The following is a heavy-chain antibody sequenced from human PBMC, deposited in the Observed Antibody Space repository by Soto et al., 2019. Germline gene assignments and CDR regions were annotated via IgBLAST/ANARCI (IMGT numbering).Heavy chain of an antibody. CDR3: AREGTDLSIYYYYGMDV. V-gene: IGHV3-33*01. Sequence: GGSLRLSCAASGFTFSSYGMHWVRQAPGKGLEWVAVIWYDGSNKYYADSVKGRFTISRDNSKNTLYLQMNSLGAEDTAVYYCAREGTDLSIYYYYGMDVWGQGTTVTVSS. CDR1: GFTFSSYG. CDR2: IWYDGSNK. D-gene: IGHD3-10*01. J-gene: IGHJ6*02.